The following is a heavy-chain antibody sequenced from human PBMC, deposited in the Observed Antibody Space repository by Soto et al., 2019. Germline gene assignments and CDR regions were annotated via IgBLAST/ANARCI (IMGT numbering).Heavy chain of an antibody. CDR1: GFTFNSYG. V-gene: IGHV3-30*18. D-gene: IGHD2-21*01. CDR3: ANVLGQGPIPDY. J-gene: IGHJ4*02. Sequence: QVQLVESGGGVVQPGRSLRLSCAASGFTFNSYGMHWVRQAPGKGLEWVALISYDGSDKYYPDSVKGRFTISRDNSKNTLYLHMNSLSPEDTAVYYCANVLGQGPIPDYWGQGTLVTVSS. CDR2: ISYDGSDK.